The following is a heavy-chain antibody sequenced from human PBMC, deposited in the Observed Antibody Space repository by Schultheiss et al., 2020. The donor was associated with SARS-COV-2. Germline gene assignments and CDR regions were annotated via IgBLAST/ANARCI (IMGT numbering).Heavy chain of an antibody. CDR3: ARLELSLSAFDY. D-gene: IGHD3-16*02. CDR1: GFTFSSYA. CDR2: ISSSSSYT. Sequence: GGSLRLSCAASGFTFSSYAMSWVRQAPGKGLEWVSYISSSSSYTNYADSVKGRFTISRDNSKNTLYLQMNSLRAEDTAVYYCARLELSLSAFDYWGQGTLVTVSS. J-gene: IGHJ4*02. V-gene: IGHV3-21*05.